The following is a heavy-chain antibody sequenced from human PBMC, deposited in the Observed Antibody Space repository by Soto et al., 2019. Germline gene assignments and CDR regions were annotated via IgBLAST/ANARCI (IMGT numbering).Heavy chain of an antibody. J-gene: IGHJ4*02. CDR1: GFSFTNFA. Sequence: PGGSLRLCCAASGFSFTNFAMSWVRQAPGKGLEWVAGIGASGDITWYADSVKGRLSISRDNSKNTLYLQLNSLRFEDTAVYYCAKDDFTDRGDDYFDYWGPGTLVTVSS. CDR3: AKDDFTDRGDDYFDY. D-gene: IGHD2-21*02. V-gene: IGHV3-23*01. CDR2: IGASGDIT.